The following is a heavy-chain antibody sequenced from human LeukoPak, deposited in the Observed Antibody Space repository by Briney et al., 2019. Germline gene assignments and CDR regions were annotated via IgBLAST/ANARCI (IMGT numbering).Heavy chain of an antibody. Sequence: GGSLRLSCAASGFTFSSYDMHWVRQATGKGLEWVSAIGTAGDTYYPGSVKGRFTISRENAKNSLYLQMNSLRAGDTAVYYCARNKKYCSSTSCYYYGMDVWGQGTMVTVSS. J-gene: IGHJ6*02. CDR3: ARNKKYCSSTSCYYYGMDV. CDR1: GFTFSSYD. CDR2: IGTAGDT. D-gene: IGHD2-2*01. V-gene: IGHV3-13*01.